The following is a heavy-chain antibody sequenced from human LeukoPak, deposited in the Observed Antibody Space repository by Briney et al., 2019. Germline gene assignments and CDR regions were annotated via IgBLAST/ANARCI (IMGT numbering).Heavy chain of an antibody. CDR2: IIPIFGTA. CDR1: GGTFSSYA. V-gene: IGHV1-69*13. Sequence: ASVKVSCKASGGTFSSYAISWVRQAPRQGLEWMGGIIPIFGTANYAQKFQGRVTITADESTSTAYMELSSLRSEDTAVYYCARVKFGGSYLGAFDIWGQGTMVTVSS. J-gene: IGHJ3*02. D-gene: IGHD1-26*01. CDR3: ARVKFGGSYLGAFDI.